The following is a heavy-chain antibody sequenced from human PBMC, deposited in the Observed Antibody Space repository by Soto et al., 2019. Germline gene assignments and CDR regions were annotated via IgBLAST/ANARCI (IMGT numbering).Heavy chain of an antibody. D-gene: IGHD2-8*02. J-gene: IGHJ4*02. Sequence: SETLSLTCTVSGGSISSYYWSWIRQPPGTGLEWIGYIYHSGSTNYNPSLKSRVTISVDTSKTQFSLKLTSVTAADTAVYYCARDKITGLFDYWGQGTLVTVSS. CDR2: IYHSGST. CDR3: ARDKITGLFDY. V-gene: IGHV4-59*12. CDR1: GGSISSYY.